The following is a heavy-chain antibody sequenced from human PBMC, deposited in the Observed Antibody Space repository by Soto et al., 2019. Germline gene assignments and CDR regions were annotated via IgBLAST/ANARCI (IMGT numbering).Heavy chain of an antibody. CDR2: IYYSGST. CDR3: ARGNPSGSLVYYYYYYGMDV. Sequence: SVTLSLTCTVAPGSISSGDYQRSWIGQPLGKGLAWIGSIYYSGSTSYTPSLKSRVTISVDTSKNQFSLKLSSVTAADTAVYYCARGNPSGSLVYYYYYYGMDVWGQGTTVT. J-gene: IGHJ6*02. D-gene: IGHD3-10*01. V-gene: IGHV4-30-4*01. CDR1: PGSISSGDYQ.